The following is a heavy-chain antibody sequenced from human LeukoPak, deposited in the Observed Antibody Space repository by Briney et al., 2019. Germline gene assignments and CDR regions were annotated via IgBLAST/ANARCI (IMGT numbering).Heavy chain of an antibody. Sequence: SQTLSLTCAISGDIVSSNSAAWNWIRQSPSRGLEWLGRTYYRSKWYNDYAVSVKSRITINPDTSKNQFSLQLNSVTPEDTAVYYCARDQMGYYDILTGYYILDAAFDIWGQGTMVTVSS. CDR2: TYYRSKWYN. CDR1: GDIVSSNSAA. J-gene: IGHJ3*02. V-gene: IGHV6-1*01. CDR3: ARDQMGYYDILTGYYILDAAFDI. D-gene: IGHD3-9*01.